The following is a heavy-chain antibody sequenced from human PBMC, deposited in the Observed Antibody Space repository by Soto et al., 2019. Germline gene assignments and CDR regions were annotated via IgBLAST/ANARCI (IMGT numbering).Heavy chain of an antibody. D-gene: IGHD3-10*01. V-gene: IGHV4-34*01. J-gene: IGHJ4*02. CDR1: GGSFSGYY. Sequence: PSETLSLTCAVYGGSFSGYYWSWIRQPPGKGLEWIGEINHSGSTNYNPSLKSRVTISVDTSKNQFSLKLSSVTAADTAVYYCARGGYGSGLGYWGQGTLVTVSS. CDR2: INHSGST. CDR3: ARGGYGSGLGY.